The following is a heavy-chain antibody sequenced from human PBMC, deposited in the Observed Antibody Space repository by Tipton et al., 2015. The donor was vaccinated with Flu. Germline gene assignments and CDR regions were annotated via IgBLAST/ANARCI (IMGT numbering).Heavy chain of an antibody. CDR3: ARDPRIAVAGDHDAFDI. Sequence: TLSLTCTVSGGSISSYYWSWIRQPPGKGLEWIGYIYYSGSTNYNPSLKSRVTISVDTSKNQFFLKLSSVTAADTAVYYCARDPRIAVAGDHDAFDIWGQGTMVTVSS. D-gene: IGHD6-19*01. CDR1: GGSISSYY. V-gene: IGHV4-59*01. CDR2: IYYSGST. J-gene: IGHJ3*02.